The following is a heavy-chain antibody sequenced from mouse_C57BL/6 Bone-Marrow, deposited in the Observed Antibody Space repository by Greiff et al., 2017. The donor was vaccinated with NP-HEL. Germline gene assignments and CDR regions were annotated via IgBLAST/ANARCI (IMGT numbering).Heavy chain of an antibody. Sequence: VQLQQSGAELVRPGTSVKMSCKASGYTFTNYWIGWAKQRPGHGLEWIGDIYPGGGYTNYNEKFKGKATLTADKSSSTAYMQFSSLTSEDSAIYYCARWNYGSSPWFAYWGQGTLVTVSA. D-gene: IGHD1-1*01. J-gene: IGHJ3*01. CDR2: IYPGGGYT. V-gene: IGHV1-63*01. CDR1: GYTFTNYW. CDR3: ARWNYGSSPWFAY.